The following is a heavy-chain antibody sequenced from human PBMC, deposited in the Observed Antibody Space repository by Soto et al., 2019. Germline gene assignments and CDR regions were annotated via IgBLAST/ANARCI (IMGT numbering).Heavy chain of an antibody. J-gene: IGHJ5*02. Sequence: SETLSLTCAVSGGSISSGGYSWSWIRQPPGKGLEWIGYIYHSGSTYYNPSLKSRVTISVDRSKDQFSLKLSSVTAADTAVYYCARGTPLFYDSSGFTRPANWFDPWGQGTLVTVSS. CDR2: IYHSGST. D-gene: IGHD3-22*01. CDR1: GGSISSGGYS. V-gene: IGHV4-30-2*01. CDR3: ARGTPLFYDSSGFTRPANWFDP.